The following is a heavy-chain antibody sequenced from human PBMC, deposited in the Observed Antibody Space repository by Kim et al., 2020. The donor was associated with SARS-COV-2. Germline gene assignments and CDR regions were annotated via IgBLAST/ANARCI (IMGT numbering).Heavy chain of an antibody. J-gene: IGHJ4*02. V-gene: IGHV4-39*01. Sequence: QSLQSRVTISVDTSKNQFSLRRSSVTAADTAVYYCARHSSIVVVPAAILAWGQGTLVTVSS. D-gene: IGHD2-2*01. CDR3: ARHSSIVVVPAAILA.